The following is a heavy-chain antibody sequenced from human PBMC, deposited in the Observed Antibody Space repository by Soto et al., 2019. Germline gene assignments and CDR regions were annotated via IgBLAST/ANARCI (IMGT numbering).Heavy chain of an antibody. D-gene: IGHD6-13*01. J-gene: IGHJ6*02. Sequence: SETLSLTCTVSGGSISSSSYYWGWIRQPPGKGLEWIGSIYYSGSTYYNPSLKSRVTISVDTSKNQFSLKLSSVTAADTAVYYCARHNIAAGGRMIYYGMDVWGQGTTVTVSS. CDR2: IYYSGST. V-gene: IGHV4-39*01. CDR1: GGSISSSSYY. CDR3: ARHNIAAGGRMIYYGMDV.